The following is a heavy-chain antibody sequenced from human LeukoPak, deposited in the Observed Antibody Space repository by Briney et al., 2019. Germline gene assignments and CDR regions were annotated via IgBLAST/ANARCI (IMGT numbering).Heavy chain of an antibody. CDR1: GFTFSSYE. D-gene: IGHD6-19*01. CDR2: ISNSGSTI. Sequence: PGGSLRLSCAASGFTFSSYEMNWVRQAPGKGLEWVSYISNSGSTIYYAESVKGRFTISRDNAKNSLYLQMNSLRAEDTAVYYCARAKKGGAVAGIPTAYYYYMDVWGKGTTVTVSS. J-gene: IGHJ6*03. CDR3: ARAKKGGAVAGIPTAYYYYMDV. V-gene: IGHV3-48*03.